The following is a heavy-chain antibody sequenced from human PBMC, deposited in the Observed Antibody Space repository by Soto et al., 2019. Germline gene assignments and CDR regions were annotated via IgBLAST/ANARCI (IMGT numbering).Heavy chain of an antibody. Sequence: GGSLRLSCAASGFTFSSYAMSWVRQAPGKGLEWVSAISGSGGSTYYADSVKGRFTISRDNSKNTLYLQMNSLRAEDTAVYYCATPGGSGSYLASFDYWGQGTLVTVSS. D-gene: IGHD3-10*01. J-gene: IGHJ4*02. CDR3: ATPGGSGSYLASFDY. CDR2: ISGSGGST. CDR1: GFTFSSYA. V-gene: IGHV3-23*01.